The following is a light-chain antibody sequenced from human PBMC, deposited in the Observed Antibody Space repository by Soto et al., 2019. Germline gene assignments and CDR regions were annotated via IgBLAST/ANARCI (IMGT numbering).Light chain of an antibody. CDR2: LDN. Sequence: QSVLTQPPSASVTPGQRVTISCSGSSSNIGSNYVYWYQQLPGMAPKLLIYLDNQRPSGVPDRFSGSKSGTSGSLAISGLRSEDEADYYCAAWDDSLSGPVFGGGTKLTVL. V-gene: IGLV1-47*02. CDR3: AAWDDSLSGPV. J-gene: IGLJ2*01. CDR1: SSNIGSNY.